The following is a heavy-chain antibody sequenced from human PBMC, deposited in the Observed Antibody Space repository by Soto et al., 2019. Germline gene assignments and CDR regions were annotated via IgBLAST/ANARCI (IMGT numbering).Heavy chain of an antibody. D-gene: IGHD6-13*01. CDR2: IDPTDSYA. CDR3: ARHRWRAAAGDYYYHGMDV. V-gene: IGHV5-10-1*01. Sequence: GESLKIYCKGFGYSFTSQWISWVRQMPGKGLEWMGRIDPTDSYANYSPSFQGHVTISADKSITTAYLQWSSLKASDTATYYCARHRWRAAAGDYYYHGMDVWGQGTTVTVSS. J-gene: IGHJ6*02. CDR1: GYSFTSQW.